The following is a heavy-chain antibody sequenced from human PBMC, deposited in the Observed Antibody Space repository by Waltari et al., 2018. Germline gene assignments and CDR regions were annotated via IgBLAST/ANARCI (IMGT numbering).Heavy chain of an antibody. CDR2: IYHSGST. CDR3: ARLGIPAANDY. D-gene: IGHD2-2*01. J-gene: IGHJ4*02. V-gene: IGHV4-38-2*01. Sequence: QVQLQESGPGLVKPSATLSLTCAVSGYSISSGYYWGWIRQPTGKGLEWIGSIYHSGSTYYNPSLKSRVTISVDTSKNQFSLKLSSVTAADTAVYYCARLGIPAANDYWGQGTLVTVSS. CDR1: GYSISSGYY.